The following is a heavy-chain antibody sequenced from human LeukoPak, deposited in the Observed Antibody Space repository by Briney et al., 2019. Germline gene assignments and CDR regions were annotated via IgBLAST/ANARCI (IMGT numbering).Heavy chain of an antibody. J-gene: IGHJ4*02. CDR2: INPNSGGT. D-gene: IGHD6-19*01. CDR1: GYTFTGYY. V-gene: IGHV1-2*02. Sequence: ASVKVSCTASGYTFTGYYMHWVRQAPGQGLEWMGWINPNSGGTNYAQKFQGRVTMTRDTSISTAYMELSRLRSDDTAVYYCARVRSYSSGWQHYYFDYWGQGTLVTVSS. CDR3: ARVRSYSSGWQHYYFDY.